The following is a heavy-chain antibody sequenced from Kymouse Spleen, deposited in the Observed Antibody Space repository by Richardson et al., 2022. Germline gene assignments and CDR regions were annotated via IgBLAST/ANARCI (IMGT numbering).Heavy chain of an antibody. V-gene: IGHV4-34*01. D-gene: IGHD3-10*01. CDR2: INHSGST. CDR3: ARRGRAMVRGVIDYYYGMDV. CDR1: GGSFSGYY. Sequence: QVQLQQWGAGLLKPSETLSLTCAVYGGSFSGYYWSWIRQPPGKGLEWIGEINHSGSTNYNPSLKSRVTISVDTSKNQFSLKLSSVTAADTAVYYCARRGRAMVRGVIDYYYGMDVWGQGTTVTVSS. J-gene: IGHJ6*02.